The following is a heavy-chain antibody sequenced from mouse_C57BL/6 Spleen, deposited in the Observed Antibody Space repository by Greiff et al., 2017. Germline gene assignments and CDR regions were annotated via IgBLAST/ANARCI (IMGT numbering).Heavy chain of an antibody. CDR2: IYPGSGST. D-gene: IGHD1-1*01. Sequence: QVQLQQPGAELVKPGASVKMSCKASGYTFTSYWITWVKQRPGQGLEWIGDIYPGSGSTNYNEKFKSKATLTVDTSASTAYMQLSSLPSEDSAVYYCARSLITTVVGYYFDYWGQGTTLTVSS. J-gene: IGHJ2*01. CDR3: ARSLITTVVGYYFDY. CDR1: GYTFTSYW. V-gene: IGHV1-55*01.